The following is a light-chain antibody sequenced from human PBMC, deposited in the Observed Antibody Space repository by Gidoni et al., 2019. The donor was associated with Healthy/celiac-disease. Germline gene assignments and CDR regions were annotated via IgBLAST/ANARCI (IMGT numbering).Light chain of an antibody. V-gene: IGKV1-27*01. Sequence: DIQMTQSPSSLSASVGDRVTITCWASQGISNYLAWYQQKPGKVPKLLIYAASTLQSGVPSRFSGSGSGTDFTLTISSLQPEDVATYYCQKYNSARITFGPGTKVDIK. CDR3: QKYNSARIT. CDR1: QGISNY. J-gene: IGKJ3*01. CDR2: AAS.